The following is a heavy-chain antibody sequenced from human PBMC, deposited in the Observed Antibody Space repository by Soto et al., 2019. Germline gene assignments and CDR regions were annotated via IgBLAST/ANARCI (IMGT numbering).Heavy chain of an antibody. V-gene: IGHV4-30-4*01. J-gene: IGHJ4*02. CDR2: IYYSGST. CDR1: GGSISSGDYY. D-gene: IGHD3-10*01. CDR3: ATHFGSGSY. Sequence: SETLSLTCTVSGGSISSGDYYWTWIRQPPGKGLEWIGYIYYSGSTFYNPSLKSRLTMSVDTSKNQFSLKLTSVTAADTAVYYCATHFGSGSYWGQGTLVTVSS.